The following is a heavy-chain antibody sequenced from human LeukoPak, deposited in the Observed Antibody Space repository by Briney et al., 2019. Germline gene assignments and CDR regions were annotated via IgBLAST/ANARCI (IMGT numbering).Heavy chain of an antibody. CDR1: GGSFSDYY. Sequence: SETLSLTCAVYGGSFSDYYWSWIRQPPGKGLEWIGEINHSGSTNYSPSLKSRLTISVDTSKNQFSLELNSVSAADTAVYYCARLRSGSSSWYDCWGQGTLVTVSS. D-gene: IGHD6-13*01. J-gene: IGHJ5*01. CDR3: ARLRSGSSSWYDC. V-gene: IGHV4-34*01. CDR2: INHSGST.